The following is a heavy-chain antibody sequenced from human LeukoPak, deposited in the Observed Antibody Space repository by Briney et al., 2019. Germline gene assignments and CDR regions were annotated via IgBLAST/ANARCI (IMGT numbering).Heavy chain of an antibody. Sequence: PSETLSLTCSVSGGSIYNSAYHWGWIRQPPGKGLEWIGSIYYSGSTYYNPSLKSRVTISVDTSENQFSLKLSSVTAADTAVYYCARPGEVYYYDSSGYPAPYFDYWGQGTLVTVSS. D-gene: IGHD3-22*01. J-gene: IGHJ4*02. V-gene: IGHV4-39*01. CDR2: IYYSGST. CDR3: ARPGEVYYYDSSGYPAPYFDY. CDR1: GGSIYNSAYH.